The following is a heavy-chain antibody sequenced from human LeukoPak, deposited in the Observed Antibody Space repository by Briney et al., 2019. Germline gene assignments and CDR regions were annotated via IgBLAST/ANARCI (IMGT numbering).Heavy chain of an antibody. V-gene: IGHV3-23*01. CDR2: ITDSGSST. Sequence: GGSLRLSCAASGFTFSSYAMTWVRQAPGKGLEWVSAITDSGSSTYYADSVKGRFTISRDNSKNTLYLQMNSLRAEDTAVYYCATRPLYGGIDFWGQGTLVTVSS. J-gene: IGHJ4*02. CDR3: ATRPLYGGIDF. CDR1: GFTFSSYA. D-gene: IGHD4-23*01.